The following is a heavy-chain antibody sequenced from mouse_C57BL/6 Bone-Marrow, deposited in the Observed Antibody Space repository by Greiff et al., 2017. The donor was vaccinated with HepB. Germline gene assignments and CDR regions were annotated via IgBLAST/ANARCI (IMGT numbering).Heavy chain of an antibody. CDR1: GFTFSDYG. D-gene: IGHD2-5*01. CDR3: ARREAYYSNYGTIAY. CDR2: ISSGSSTI. Sequence: DVMLVESGGGLVKPGGSLKLSCAASGFTFSDYGMHWVRQAPEKGLEWVAYISSGSSTIYYADTVKGRGTFSRDKAKNTLFLQMTSLRSEDTAMYYCARREAYYSNYGTIAYWGQGTLVTVSA. J-gene: IGHJ3*01. V-gene: IGHV5-17*01.